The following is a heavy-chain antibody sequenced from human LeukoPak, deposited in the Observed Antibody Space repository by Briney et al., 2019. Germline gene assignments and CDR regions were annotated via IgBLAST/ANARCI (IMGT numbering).Heavy chain of an antibody. CDR3: ARETLPAAKEPLGFN. V-gene: IGHV4-61*02. CDR2: IYTSGST. CDR1: GGSISSGSYY. J-gene: IGHJ4*02. Sequence: PSETLSLTCTVSGGSISSGSYYWSWIRQPAGKGLEWIGRIYTSGSTSYNPSLKSRVTISVDTSKNQFSLKLSSVTAADTAVYYCARETLPAAKEPLGFNWGQGTLVTVSS. D-gene: IGHD2-2*01.